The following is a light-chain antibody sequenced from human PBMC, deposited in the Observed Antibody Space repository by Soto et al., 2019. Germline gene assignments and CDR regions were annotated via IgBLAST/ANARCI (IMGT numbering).Light chain of an antibody. CDR2: GPS. J-gene: IGKJ5*01. CDR3: QQYKNWPAIT. V-gene: IGKV3D-15*01. Sequence: EIGSTPSPANLSVSPGGRATLSCKASRSVSSNLAWYQQKPGQAPRLLIYGPSTRATGIPARFSGSGSGTEFTLTISSLQSEDFAIYDCQQYKNWPAITFGQGTRLEIK. CDR1: RSVSSN.